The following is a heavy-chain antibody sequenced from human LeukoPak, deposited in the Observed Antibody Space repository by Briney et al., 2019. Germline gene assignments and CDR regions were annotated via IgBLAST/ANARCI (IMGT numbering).Heavy chain of an antibody. V-gene: IGHV4-31*03. CDR3: ARAEKDLDIYESYVDY. CDR1: GGSISSGGYY. J-gene: IGHJ4*02. Sequence: SETLSLTCTVSGGSISSGGYYWSWIRQHPGKGLEWIGYIYYSGSTYYNPSLKSRVTISVDTSKNQFSLKLSSVTAADTAVYYCARAEKDLDIYESYVDYWGQGTLVTVSS. D-gene: IGHD3-9*01. CDR2: IYYSGST.